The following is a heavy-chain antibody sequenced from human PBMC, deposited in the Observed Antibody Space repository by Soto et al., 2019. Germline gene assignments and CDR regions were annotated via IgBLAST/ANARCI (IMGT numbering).Heavy chain of an antibody. CDR1: GGSISSGDYY. CDR2: IYYSGST. D-gene: IGHD6-19*01. Sequence: SETLSLTCTVSGGSISSGDYYWSWIRQPPGKGLEWIGYIYYSGSTYYNPSLKSRVTISVDTSKNQFSLKPSSVTAADTAVYYWSTTGTVAGKLGYWGQGTLVTVSS. CDR3: STTGTVAGKLGY. V-gene: IGHV4-30-4*01. J-gene: IGHJ4*02.